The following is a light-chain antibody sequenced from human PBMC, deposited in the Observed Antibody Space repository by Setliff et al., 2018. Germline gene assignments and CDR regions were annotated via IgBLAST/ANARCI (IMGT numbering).Light chain of an antibody. Sequence: QSALTQPASVSGSPGQSITISCSGTSSDVGSYDLVSWYQQHPGKAPKLIIYAVSDRPSGVSNRFSGSKSVNTASLTISGLQTEDEADYYCNAYTSGSTYVFGTGTKV. J-gene: IGLJ1*01. CDR3: NAYTSGSTYV. CDR1: SSDVGSYDL. V-gene: IGLV2-14*03. CDR2: AVS.